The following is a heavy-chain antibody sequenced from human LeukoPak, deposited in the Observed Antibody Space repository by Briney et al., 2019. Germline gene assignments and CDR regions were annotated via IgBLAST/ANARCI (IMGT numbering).Heavy chain of an antibody. CDR2: IYHSGST. D-gene: IGHD2-15*01. CDR3: ASSDPSYCSGGSCYSEYYYYYYMDV. Sequence: SQTLSLTCTVSGGSISSGGYYWSWIRQPPGKGLEWIGYIYHSGSTYYNPSLKSRVTISVDTSKNQFSLKLSSVTAADTAVYYCASSDPSYCSGGSCYSEYYYYYYMDVWGKGTTVTVSS. V-gene: IGHV4-30-2*02. J-gene: IGHJ6*03. CDR1: GGSISSGGYY.